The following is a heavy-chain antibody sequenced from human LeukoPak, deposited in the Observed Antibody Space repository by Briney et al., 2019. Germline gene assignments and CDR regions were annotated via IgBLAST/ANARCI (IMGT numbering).Heavy chain of an antibody. V-gene: IGHV5-51*01. J-gene: IGHJ3*02. CDR3: ARSGDYHAFDI. CDR1: GYSFSSHW. D-gene: IGHD4-17*01. Sequence: KHGESLKISCKGSGYSFSSHWIAWVRQMPGKGLEWMGIIYPDDSYTTYSPSFQGQVTISVDKSIGIAYLQWSSLKASDTAMYYCARSGDYHAFDIWGQGTMVTVSS. CDR2: IYPDDSYT.